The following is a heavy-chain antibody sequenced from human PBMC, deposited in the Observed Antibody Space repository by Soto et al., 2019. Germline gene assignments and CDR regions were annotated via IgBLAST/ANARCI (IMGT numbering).Heavy chain of an antibody. CDR2: IGTSSSTV. Sequence: EVQLVESGGGLVQPGGSLRLSCTASGFKFSYYSMNWVRQAPGTGLEWASYIGTSSSTVYYAFSVEGRFSISSDNAKNSLYLQMTSLRAEDTAVYYCARDSAYSFDYWGQGILVTGSP. CDR1: GFKFSYYS. J-gene: IGHJ4*02. D-gene: IGHD2-15*01. CDR3: ARDSAYSFDY. V-gene: IGHV3-48*01.